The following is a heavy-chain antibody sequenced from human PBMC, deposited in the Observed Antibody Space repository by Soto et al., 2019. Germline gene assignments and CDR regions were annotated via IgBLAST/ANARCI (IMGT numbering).Heavy chain of an antibody. D-gene: IGHD1-1*01. V-gene: IGHV4-34*01. J-gene: IGHJ4*02. CDR2: INHSGST. Sequence: SETLSLTCAVYGGSFSGYYWSWIRQPPGKGLEWIGEINHSGSTNYNPSLKSRVAISVDTSKNQFSLKLSSVTPADTAVYYCAIGWNGRPRGVGFDYWGQGTLVTVSS. CDR1: GGSFSGYY. CDR3: AIGWNGRPRGVGFDY.